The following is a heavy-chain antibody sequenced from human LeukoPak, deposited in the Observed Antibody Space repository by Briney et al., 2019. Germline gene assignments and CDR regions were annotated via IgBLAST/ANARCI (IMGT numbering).Heavy chain of an antibody. Sequence: ASVKVSCKASGYTFTGHYMYWVRQAPGQGLEGMGWINPNSGDTNYAQTFQGRVTMTRDTSISTAYMDLNRLTSDDTAVYYCARRLTTSQDLDYWGQGTLVTVSS. CDR3: ARRLTTSQDLDY. V-gene: IGHV1-2*02. D-gene: IGHD2-2*01. J-gene: IGHJ4*02. CDR2: INPNSGDT. CDR1: GYTFTGHY.